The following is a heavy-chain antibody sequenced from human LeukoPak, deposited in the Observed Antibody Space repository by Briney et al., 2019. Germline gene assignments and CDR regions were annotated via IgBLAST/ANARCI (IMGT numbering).Heavy chain of an antibody. J-gene: IGHJ4*02. CDR1: GGTFSSYA. Sequence: GASVKVSCKASGGTFSSYAISWVLQAPGQGLEWMGRINPNSGGTNYAQKFQGRVTMTRDTSISTAYMELSRLRSDDTAVYYCARTWPLMVRGVNAYFDYWGQGTLVTVSS. CDR2: INPNSGGT. D-gene: IGHD3-10*01. CDR3: ARTWPLMVRGVNAYFDY. V-gene: IGHV1-2*06.